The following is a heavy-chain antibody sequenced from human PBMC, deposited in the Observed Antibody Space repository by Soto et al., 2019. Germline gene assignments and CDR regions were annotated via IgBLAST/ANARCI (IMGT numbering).Heavy chain of an antibody. J-gene: IGHJ4*02. D-gene: IGHD3-22*01. Sequence: ASVKVSCKASGYTFTSYGISWVRQAPGQGLEWMGWISAYNGNTNYAQKLQGRVTMTTDTSTSTAYMELRSLRSDDTAVYHCAREREYYDSSGYHGSYFDYWGQGTLVTVSS. CDR1: GYTFTSYG. CDR2: ISAYNGNT. V-gene: IGHV1-18*01. CDR3: AREREYYDSSGYHGSYFDY.